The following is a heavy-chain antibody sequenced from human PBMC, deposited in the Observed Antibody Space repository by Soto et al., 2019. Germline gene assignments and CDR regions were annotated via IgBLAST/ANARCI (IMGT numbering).Heavy chain of an antibody. CDR3: GRRIDF. CDR1: GFTFSSYS. Sequence: EVQLVESGGGLVQIGGSLRLSCVASGFTFSSYSMNWVRQAPGKGLEWISYITSSSSTIYYADSVRGRFTTSRDNAKNSLFLQMNSLRAEDTAVYYCGRRIDFWGQGTLVTVS. CDR2: ITSSSSTI. J-gene: IGHJ4*02. V-gene: IGHV3-48*01.